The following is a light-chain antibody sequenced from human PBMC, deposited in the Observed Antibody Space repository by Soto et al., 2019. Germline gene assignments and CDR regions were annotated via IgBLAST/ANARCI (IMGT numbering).Light chain of an antibody. CDR2: GAS. V-gene: IGKV3-20*01. CDR1: QSVRSTF. J-gene: IGKJ2*01. Sequence: VLPQSPDTLSLSPGDRVTLSCRASQSVRSTFLAWYQQKPGQAPRLLIYGASNRATGIPDRFSGSASGTDFTITISRLEPDDSAVYYCQQYHDSPMNTFGQGTKLEIK. CDR3: QQYHDSPMNT.